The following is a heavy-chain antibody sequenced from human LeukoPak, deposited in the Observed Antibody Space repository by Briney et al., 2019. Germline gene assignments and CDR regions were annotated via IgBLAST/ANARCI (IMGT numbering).Heavy chain of an antibody. J-gene: IGHJ6*04. V-gene: IGHV3-30*18. CDR2: ISYDGSNK. CDR3: AKEVEYQLLQYYYYGMDV. Sequence: GGSLRLSCAASGFTFSSYGMHWVRQAPGKGLEWVAVISYDGSNKYYADSVKGRFTISRDNSKNMLYLQMNSLRAEDTAVYYCAKEVEYQLLQYYYYGMDVWGKGTTVTVSS. D-gene: IGHD2-2*01. CDR1: GFTFSSYG.